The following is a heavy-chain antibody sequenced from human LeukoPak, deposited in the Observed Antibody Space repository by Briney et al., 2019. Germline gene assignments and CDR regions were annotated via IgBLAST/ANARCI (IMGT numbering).Heavy chain of an antibody. J-gene: IGHJ3*02. CDR3: ARTNVGAFDI. Sequence: GGSLRLSCAASGFTFSSYAMHWVRQAPGKGLEWVAVISYDGSNKYYADSVKGRFTISRDNSKNTLYLQMNSLRAEDTAVYYCARTNVGAFDIWGQGTMVTVSS. CDR2: ISYDGSNK. V-gene: IGHV3-30-3*01. D-gene: IGHD1-1*01. CDR1: GFTFSSYA.